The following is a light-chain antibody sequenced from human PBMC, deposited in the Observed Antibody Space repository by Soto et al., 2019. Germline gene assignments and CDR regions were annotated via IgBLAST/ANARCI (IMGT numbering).Light chain of an antibody. J-gene: IGKJ3*01. CDR1: QSVSSNY. CDR2: GAS. CDR3: QQYGRSPFT. V-gene: IGKV3-20*01. Sequence: EIVMTQSPGTLSLSPGETATLSCRASQSVSSNYVAWFHQKPGQAPRLLIYGASSRATGAPDRFSASGSGTDFTLTISRLEPEDFAVYYCQQYGRSPFTFGPGTKVDIK.